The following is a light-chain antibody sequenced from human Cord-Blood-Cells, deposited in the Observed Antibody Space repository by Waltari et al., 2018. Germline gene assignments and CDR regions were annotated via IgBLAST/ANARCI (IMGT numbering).Light chain of an antibody. CDR1: QCVSSSY. CDR2: GAS. Sequence: EIVLKQSPGTLSLSPGERATLSCRASQCVSSSYLAWYQQKPGQAPRLLIDGASSRATGIPDRFSGSGSGTDFTLTISRLEPEDFAVYYCQQYGSSPLTFGGGTKVEIK. J-gene: IGKJ4*01. V-gene: IGKV3-20*01. CDR3: QQYGSSPLT.